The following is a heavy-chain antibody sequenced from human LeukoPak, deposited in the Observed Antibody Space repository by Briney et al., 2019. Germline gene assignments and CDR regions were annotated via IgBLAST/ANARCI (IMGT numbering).Heavy chain of an antibody. J-gene: IGHJ4*02. CDR3: AKGAAAGQLHFDY. CDR1: GFTFDDYT. V-gene: IGHV3-43*01. Sequence: GGSLRLSCAASGFTFDDYTMHWVRQAPGKGLEWVSLISWDGGSTYYADSVKGRSTISRDNSKNSLYLQMNSLRTGDTALYYCAKGAAAGQLHFDYWGQGTLVTVSS. D-gene: IGHD6-13*01. CDR2: ISWDGGST.